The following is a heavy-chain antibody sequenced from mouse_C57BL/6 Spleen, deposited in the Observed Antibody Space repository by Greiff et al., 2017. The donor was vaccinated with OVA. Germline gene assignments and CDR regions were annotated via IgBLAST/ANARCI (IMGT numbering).Heavy chain of an antibody. Sequence: QVQLQQSGPELVKPGASVKISCKASGYAFSSSWMNWVKQRPGKGLEWIGRIYPGDGDTNYNGKFKGKATLTADKSSSTAYMQLSSLTSEDSAVYFCARSDYYSIDYWGQGTTLTVSS. D-gene: IGHD1-1*01. CDR2: IYPGDGDT. CDR3: ARSDYYSIDY. V-gene: IGHV1-82*01. J-gene: IGHJ2*01. CDR1: GYAFSSSW.